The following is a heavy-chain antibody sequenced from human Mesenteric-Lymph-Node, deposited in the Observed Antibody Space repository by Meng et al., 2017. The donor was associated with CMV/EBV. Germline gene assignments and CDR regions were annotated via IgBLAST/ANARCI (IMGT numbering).Heavy chain of an antibody. CDR2: ISSSSSYI. CDR3: ARDPSGSSWYYFDY. D-gene: IGHD6-13*01. CDR1: GFTFSSYE. Sequence: GGSLRLSCAVSGFTFSSYEMNWVRQAPGKGLEWVSSISSSSSYIYYADSVKGRFTISRDNAKNSLYLQMNSLRAEDTAVYYCARDPSGSSWYYFDYWGQGTLVTVSS. V-gene: IGHV3-21*01. J-gene: IGHJ4*02.